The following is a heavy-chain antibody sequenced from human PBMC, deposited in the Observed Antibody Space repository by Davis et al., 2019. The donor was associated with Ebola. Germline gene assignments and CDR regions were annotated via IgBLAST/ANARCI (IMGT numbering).Heavy chain of an antibody. Sequence: ASVKVSCKASGYTFTSYDINWVRQAPGQGLEWMGWISAYNGNTNYAQKLQGRVTMTMDTSASTVYMELRSLRSDDTAVYYCARDRALRFLEWLARDENYYYYYGMEVWGKGTTVTVSS. CDR3: ARDRALRFLEWLARDENYYYYYGMEV. J-gene: IGHJ6*04. CDR1: GYTFTSYD. D-gene: IGHD3-3*01. CDR2: ISAYNGNT. V-gene: IGHV1-18*01.